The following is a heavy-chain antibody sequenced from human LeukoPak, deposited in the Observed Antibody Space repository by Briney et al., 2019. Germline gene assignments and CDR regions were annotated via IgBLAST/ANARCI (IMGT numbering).Heavy chain of an antibody. J-gene: IGHJ4*02. D-gene: IGHD6-13*01. Sequence: GGSLRLSCAASGFTFSSYAMSWVRQAPGQGLEWVSAISGSGGSTYYADSVKGRFTISRDNSKNTLYLQMNSLRAEDTAVYYCAKDSKQQLVGFYFDYWGQGTLVTVSS. V-gene: IGHV3-23*01. CDR3: AKDSKQQLVGFYFDY. CDR1: GFTFSSYA. CDR2: ISGSGGST.